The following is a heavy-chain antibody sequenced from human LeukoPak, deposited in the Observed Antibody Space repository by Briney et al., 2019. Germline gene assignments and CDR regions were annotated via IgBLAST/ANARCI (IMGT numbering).Heavy chain of an antibody. J-gene: IGHJ4*02. Sequence: GGSLRLSCAASGFTVSSNYMSWVRQAPGKGLEWVSVIYSGGSTYYADSVKGRFTISRDNSKNTLYLQTNSLRAEDTAVYYCARDGDGYNLAYWGQGTLVTVSS. CDR3: ARDGDGYNLAY. CDR2: IYSGGST. V-gene: IGHV3-66*01. CDR1: GFTVSSNY. D-gene: IGHD5-12*01.